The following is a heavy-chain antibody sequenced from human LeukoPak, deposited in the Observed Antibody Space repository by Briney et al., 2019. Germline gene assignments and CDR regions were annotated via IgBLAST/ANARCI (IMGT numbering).Heavy chain of an antibody. CDR1: GYIFTGYY. J-gene: IGHJ5*02. Sequence: ASVKVSCKASGYIFTGYYMHWVRQAPRQGLEWMGWINPYSGGTNYAQRFQDRVTMSRDTSISTVYMELSSLRSDDTAVYYCARDGVTTADNGFDPWGEGTLVTVSS. CDR2: INPYSGGT. V-gene: IGHV1-2*02. D-gene: IGHD1-14*01. CDR3: ARDGVTTADNGFDP.